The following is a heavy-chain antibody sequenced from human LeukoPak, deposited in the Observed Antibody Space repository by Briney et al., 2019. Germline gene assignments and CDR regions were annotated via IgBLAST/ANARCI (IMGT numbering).Heavy chain of an antibody. Sequence: PSETLSLTCTVSGGSISSGDYYWSWIRQPPGKGLEWIGYIYYSGSTYYNPSLKSRVTISVDTSKNQFSLKLSSVTAADTAVYYCARAPRYDSSGYYYDYWGQGTLVTVSS. D-gene: IGHD3-22*01. V-gene: IGHV4-30-4*01. CDR1: GGSISSGDYY. J-gene: IGHJ4*02. CDR2: IYYSGST. CDR3: ARAPRYDSSGYYYDY.